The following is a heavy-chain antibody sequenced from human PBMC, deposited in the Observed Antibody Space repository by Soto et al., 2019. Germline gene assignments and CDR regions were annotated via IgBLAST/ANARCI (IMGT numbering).Heavy chain of an antibody. J-gene: IGHJ4*02. D-gene: IGHD5-12*01. CDR2: IYYSGST. V-gene: IGHV4-31*03. CDR1: GGSISSGGYY. Sequence: SETLSLTCTVSGGSISSGGYYWSWIRQHPGKGLEWIGYIYYSGSTYYNPSLKSRVTISVDTSKNQFSLKLSSVTAADTAVYYCARATNSGYDYLPYYFDYWGQGTLVTVSS. CDR3: ARATNSGYDYLPYYFDY.